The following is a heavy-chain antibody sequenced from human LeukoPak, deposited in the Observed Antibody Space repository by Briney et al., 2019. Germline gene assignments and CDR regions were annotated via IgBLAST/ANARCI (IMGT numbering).Heavy chain of an antibody. J-gene: IGHJ4*02. CDR1: GGSISNYY. Sequence: SETLSLTCTVSGGSISNYYWSWIRQPPGKGLEWIGYIYYSGSTNYNPSLKSRVTISVDTSKNQFSLKLSSETAADTAVYYCARGLWQWLVDYWGQGTLVTVSS. CDR3: ARGLWQWLVDY. CDR2: IYYSGST. D-gene: IGHD6-19*01. V-gene: IGHV4-59*01.